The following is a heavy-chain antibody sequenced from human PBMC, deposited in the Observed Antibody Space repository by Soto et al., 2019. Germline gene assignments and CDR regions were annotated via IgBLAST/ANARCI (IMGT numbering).Heavy chain of an antibody. V-gene: IGHV1-18*01. J-gene: IGHJ6*03. Sequence: QVQLVQSGAEVKKPGASVKVSCKASGYTFTSYGISWVRQAPGQGLEWMGWISAYNGNTNYAQKLQGRVTMTTDTSTSTAYMELRSLRSDDTAVYYCARDNSWNLLCSGGDYYMDVWGKGTTVTVSS. CDR3: ARDNSWNLLCSGGDYYMDV. D-gene: IGHD1-7*01. CDR1: GYTFTSYG. CDR2: ISAYNGNT.